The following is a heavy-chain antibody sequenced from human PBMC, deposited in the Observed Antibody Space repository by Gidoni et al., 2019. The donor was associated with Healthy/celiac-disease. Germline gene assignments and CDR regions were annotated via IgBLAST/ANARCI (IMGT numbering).Heavy chain of an antibody. V-gene: IGHV1-3*01. J-gene: IGHJ6*02. D-gene: IGHD1-26*01. Sequence: QVQLVQSRAAVSKPVASIKVSCQPACYTFSSYATPLVRQAPGQRLEWMGWINAGNGNTKYSQKFQGRVTITRDTSASTAYMELSSLRSEDTAVYYCARVSDRSGSRRKDYYYYGMDVWGQGTTVTVSS. CDR2: INAGNGNT. CDR1: CYTFSSYA. CDR3: ARVSDRSGSRRKDYYYYGMDV.